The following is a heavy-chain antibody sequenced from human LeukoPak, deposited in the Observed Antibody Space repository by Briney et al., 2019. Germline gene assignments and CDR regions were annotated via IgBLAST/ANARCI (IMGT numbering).Heavy chain of an antibody. V-gene: IGHV3-21*04. J-gene: IGHJ4*01. CDR1: GFTFTSYD. D-gene: IGHD2-8*01. CDR3: STDPRLLMY. Sequence: GGTLRLSCAGSGFTFTSYDMNWVRQAPGKGLEWVSSISASSGSPHYADSVKGRFTISRDNAKNSLYLQMNSLRPEDTALYYCSTDPRLLMYWGHGTLVTVSS. CDR2: ISASSGSP.